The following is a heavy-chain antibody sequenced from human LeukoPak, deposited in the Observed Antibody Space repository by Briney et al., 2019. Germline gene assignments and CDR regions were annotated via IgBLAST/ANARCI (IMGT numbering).Heavy chain of an antibody. V-gene: IGHV4-59*08. Sequence: PSETLSLTCTVSGGSISTYYWGWIRQPPGKGLEWIGYIHYTGSTKYNDSLRSRVTMSGDTSKKQVSLKLTSVTAADTAIYYCASLQAHGGNYIDYWGQGILVTVSS. CDR2: IHYTGST. CDR1: GGSISTYY. CDR3: ASLQAHGGNYIDY. J-gene: IGHJ4*02. D-gene: IGHD4-23*01.